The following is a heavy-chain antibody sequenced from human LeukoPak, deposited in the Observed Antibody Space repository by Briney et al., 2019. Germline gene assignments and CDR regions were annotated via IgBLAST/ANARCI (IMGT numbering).Heavy chain of an antibody. CDR1: GFTFGTYT. J-gene: IGHJ4*02. CDR2: ISSGSDYI. Sequence: GGSLRLSCAASGFTFGTYTMNWVRQAPGKGLEWVSSISSGSDYIHYADSVKGRFTISRDNSKNILYLQMNSLRADDTAVYYCARGNGDYAIHPDYWGQGTLVTVSS. V-gene: IGHV3-21*04. CDR3: ARGNGDYAIHPDY. D-gene: IGHD4-17*01.